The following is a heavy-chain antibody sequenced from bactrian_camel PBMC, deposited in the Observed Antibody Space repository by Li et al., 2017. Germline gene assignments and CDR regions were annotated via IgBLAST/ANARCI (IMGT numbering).Heavy chain of an antibody. CDR1: VSSANDYC. V-gene: IGHV3S6*01. CDR2: LDSDGRI. Sequence: HVQLVESGGGSVQAGGSLRLSCAVSVSSANDYCLGWFRQASGKEREWVGSLDSDGRINYADSVKGRFTISKGNAGNILTLQMNSLKPEDSAMYYCTADPRPWVGWEILFDGYRGRGTQVTVS. J-gene: IGHJ6*01. CDR3: TADPRPWVGWEILFDGY. D-gene: IGHD5*01.